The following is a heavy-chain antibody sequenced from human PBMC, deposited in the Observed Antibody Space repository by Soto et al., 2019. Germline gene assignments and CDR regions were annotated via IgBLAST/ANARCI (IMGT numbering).Heavy chain of an antibody. CDR1: GYTFTSYG. V-gene: IGHV1-18*01. CDR2: ITIYGGGT. D-gene: IGHD3-22*01. J-gene: IGHJ4*02. CDR3: ARALYYYDNSGLAF. Sequence: QIHLEQSEPEVKKPGASVKVSCKASGYTFTSYGISWVRLAPGQGLEWMGWITIYGGGTNYAQKYQDRVTMTRDTSTNTVYLEMRSLTSDDTAIYYCARALYYYDNSGLAFWGQGTLVTVSS.